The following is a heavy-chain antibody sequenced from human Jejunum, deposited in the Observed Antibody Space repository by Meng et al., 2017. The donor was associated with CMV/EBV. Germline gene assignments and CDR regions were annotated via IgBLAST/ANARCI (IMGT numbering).Heavy chain of an antibody. D-gene: IGHD3-3*01. CDR3: ARGSIFVSFDS. V-gene: IGHV4-30-4*08. J-gene: IGHJ4*02. CDR2: IHDTGST. Sequence: ALSQVPGQGSVEPPPARSLTCPVTGGSTGSCDYYWSWIRQPPGKGLEWIGYIHDTGSTSHNPSLKSRVDISLGTSKNQFSLTLNSVTAEDTAVYFCARGSIFVSFDSWGQGTLVTVSS. CDR1: GGSTGSCDYY.